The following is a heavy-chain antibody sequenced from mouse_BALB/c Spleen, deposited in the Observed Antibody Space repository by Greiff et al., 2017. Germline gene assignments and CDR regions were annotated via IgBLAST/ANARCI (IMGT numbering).Heavy chain of an antibody. V-gene: IGHV5-9-3*01. CDR2: ISSGGSYT. J-gene: IGHJ2*01. D-gene: IGHD2-1*01. Sequence: EVKVVESGGGLVKPGGSLKLSCAASGFNFSSYAMSWVRQTPEKRLEWVATISSGGSYTYYPDSVKGRFTISRDNAKNTLYLQMSSLRSEDTAMYYCARQNYGNPYYFDYWGQGTTLTVSS. CDR3: ARQNYGNPYYFDY. CDR1: GFNFSSYA.